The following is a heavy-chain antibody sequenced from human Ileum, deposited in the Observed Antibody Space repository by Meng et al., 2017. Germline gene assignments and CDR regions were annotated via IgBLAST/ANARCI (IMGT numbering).Heavy chain of an antibody. V-gene: IGHV3-33*01. J-gene: IGHJ5*02. D-gene: IGHD2-21*02. CDR2: IWHDGNNI. CDR3: ARDRGSDDPIDL. CDR1: GCNSRSYG. Sequence: QVTLRWSGGAVVHPRTALTFSCAASGCNSRSYGMHGVRQAPGKGLEWMAVIWHDGNNIYYAESVKGRFTVSRDNSQNTLFLQMNTVRVEDTAVYFCARDRGSDDPIDLWGPGTLVTVSS.